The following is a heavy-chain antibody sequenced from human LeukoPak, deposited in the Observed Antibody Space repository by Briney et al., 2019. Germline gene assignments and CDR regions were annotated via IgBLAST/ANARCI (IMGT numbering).Heavy chain of an antibody. J-gene: IGHJ4*02. V-gene: IGHV4-39*01. CDR1: GGSISSSSYY. CDR3: ARPPYYYDSSGYPNSDY. CDR2: IYYSGST. Sequence: SETLSLTCTVSGGSISSSSYYWGWIRQPPGKGLEWIGSIYYSGSTYYNPSLKSRVTISVDTSKNQFSLKLSSVTAADTAVYYCARPPYYYDSSGYPNSDYWGQGTLVTVSS. D-gene: IGHD3-22*01.